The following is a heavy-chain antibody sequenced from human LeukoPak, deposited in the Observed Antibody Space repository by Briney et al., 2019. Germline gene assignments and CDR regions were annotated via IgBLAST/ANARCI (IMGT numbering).Heavy chain of an antibody. D-gene: IGHD2/OR15-2a*01. Sequence: SETLSLTCTVSGGSISSYYWSWIRQPPGKGLEYIGYVSHTGSTNYNPSLKSRLTISVDTSKNHFSLQLSSVTAADTAVYHRARLGNSGIYNKYYYMDVWGKGTTVTVSS. CDR1: GGSISSYY. CDR2: VSHTGST. V-gene: IGHV4-59*01. CDR3: ARLGNSGIYNKYYYMDV. J-gene: IGHJ6*03.